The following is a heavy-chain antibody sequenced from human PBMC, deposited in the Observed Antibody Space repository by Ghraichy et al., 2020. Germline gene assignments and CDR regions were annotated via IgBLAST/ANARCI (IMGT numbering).Heavy chain of an antibody. CDR1: GFTFSSYG. J-gene: IGHJ5*02. CDR2: IWYDGSNK. Sequence: GGSLRLSCAASGFTFSSYGMHWVRQAPGKGLEWVAVIWYDGSNKYYADSVKGRFTISRDNSKNTLYLQMNSLRAEDTAVYYCARESYGDYATYWFDPWGQGTLVTVSS. V-gene: IGHV3-33*01. D-gene: IGHD4-17*01. CDR3: ARESYGDYATYWFDP.